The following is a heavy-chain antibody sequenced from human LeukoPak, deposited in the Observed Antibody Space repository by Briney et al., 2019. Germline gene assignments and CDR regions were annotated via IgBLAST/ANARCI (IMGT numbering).Heavy chain of an antibody. D-gene: IGHD3-22*01. J-gene: IGHJ4*02. CDR3: AKDPTHYRVWDDYDSSVLSC. CDR2: IRYDGSNK. CDR1: GFTFSSYG. Sequence: GGSLRLSCAASGFTFSSYGMHWVRQATGKGLEWVAFIRYDGSNKYYADSVKGRFNISRDNSKNTLYLQMNSLRAEDTAVYYCAKDPTHYRVWDDYDSSVLSCWGQGTLVTVSS. V-gene: IGHV3-30*02.